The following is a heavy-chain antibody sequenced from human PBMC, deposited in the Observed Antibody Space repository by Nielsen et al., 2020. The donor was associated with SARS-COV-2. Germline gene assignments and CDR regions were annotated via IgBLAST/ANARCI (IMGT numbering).Heavy chain of an antibody. Sequence: SETLSLTCSVSGGYIGRYYWSWIRQPPGRGLEWIGYIFYNGDTSYNPSLKSRVTMSVDTSKNQFSLKLSSVTAADTAVYYCVRHVEIVSWFDPWGQGTLVTVSS. J-gene: IGHJ5*02. CDR1: GGYIGRYY. CDR3: VRHVEIVSWFDP. D-gene: IGHD2-2*03. V-gene: IGHV4-59*08. CDR2: IFYNGDT.